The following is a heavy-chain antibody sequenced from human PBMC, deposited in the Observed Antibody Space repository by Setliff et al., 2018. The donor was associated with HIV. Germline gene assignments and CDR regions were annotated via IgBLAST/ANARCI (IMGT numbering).Heavy chain of an antibody. CDR2: IYDSGAT. Sequence: TSETLSLTCTVSGGSFNNYHWGWIRQPAGKGLEWIGRIYDSGATNYKPSLKSRVTMSIDKSNNQFSLYLTSVTAADTAIYYCARDRHYYGSGSYGPWGQGILVTVSS. D-gene: IGHD3-10*01. CDR3: ARDRHYYGSGSYGP. V-gene: IGHV4-4*07. CDR1: GGSFNNYH. J-gene: IGHJ5*02.